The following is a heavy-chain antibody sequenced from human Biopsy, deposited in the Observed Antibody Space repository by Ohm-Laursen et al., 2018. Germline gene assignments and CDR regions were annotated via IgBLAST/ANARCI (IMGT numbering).Heavy chain of an antibody. D-gene: IGHD3-16*01. Sequence: SLRLSCSASGVTFSRYGMHWVRQAPGKGLEWVASISEDGTNKYYEDSVKGRFTVSRDNSKNTLYLQMNILRTEDTAVFYCAKDRGVARTYDYYPYGMDVWGQGTTVTVSS. CDR1: GVTFSRYG. CDR2: ISEDGTNK. V-gene: IGHV3-30*18. J-gene: IGHJ6*02. CDR3: AKDRGVARTYDYYPYGMDV.